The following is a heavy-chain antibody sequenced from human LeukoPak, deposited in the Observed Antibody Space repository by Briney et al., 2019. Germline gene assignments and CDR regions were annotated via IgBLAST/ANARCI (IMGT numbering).Heavy chain of an antibody. Sequence: GGSLRLSCAASGFTFSSYGMHWVRQAPGKGLEGVAVISYDGSNKYYADSVEGRFTISRDNSKNTLYLQMNSLRAEDTAVYYCARARTTRGFDYWGQGTLVTVSS. CDR3: ARARTTRGFDY. CDR2: ISYDGSNK. CDR1: GFTFSSYG. D-gene: IGHD4-17*01. J-gene: IGHJ4*02. V-gene: IGHV3-30*03.